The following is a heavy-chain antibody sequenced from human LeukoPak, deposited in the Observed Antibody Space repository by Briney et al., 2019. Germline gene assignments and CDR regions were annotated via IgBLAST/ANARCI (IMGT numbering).Heavy chain of an antibody. CDR3: ARAPILSYYYGSGSPSYGYMDV. V-gene: IGHV3-30*04. Sequence: GGSLRLSCAASGFTFSSYAMHWVRQAPGKGLEWVAVISYDGSNKYYADSVKGRFTISRDNSKNTLYLQMNSLRAEDTAVYYCARAPILSYYYGSGSPSYGYMDVWGKGTTVTVSS. D-gene: IGHD3-10*01. CDR2: ISYDGSNK. J-gene: IGHJ6*03. CDR1: GFTFSSYA.